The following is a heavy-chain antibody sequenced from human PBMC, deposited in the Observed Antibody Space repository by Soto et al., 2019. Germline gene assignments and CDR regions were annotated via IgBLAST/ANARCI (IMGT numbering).Heavy chain of an antibody. CDR3: AKGSLKNIVATSFDY. CDR1: GFTFSSYA. Sequence: GGSLRLSCAACGFTFSSYAMSWVRQAPGKGLEWVSAISGSGGSTYYADSVKGRFTISRDNSKNTLYLQMNSLRAEDTAVYYCAKGSLKNIVATSFDYWGQGTLVTVSS. D-gene: IGHD5-12*01. V-gene: IGHV3-23*01. J-gene: IGHJ4*02. CDR2: ISGSGGST.